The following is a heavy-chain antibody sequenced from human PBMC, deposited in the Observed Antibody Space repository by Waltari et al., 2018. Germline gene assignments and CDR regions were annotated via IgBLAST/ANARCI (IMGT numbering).Heavy chain of an antibody. J-gene: IGHJ5*02. CDR2: INPNSGYT. CDR3: ARESAFSTSWYPGFDP. V-gene: IGHV1-2*06. CDR1: VYTRTSSY. D-gene: IGHD2-2*01. Sequence: QVQLVQSGAEVKTPGASVRVSCKASVYTRTSSYMHWVRLAPGKGLEWMGRINPNSGYTNYARKFQDRVTMTRDTSVNTAYMDVGRLTSDDTAVYFCARESAFSTSWYPGFDPWGQGTLVTVAS.